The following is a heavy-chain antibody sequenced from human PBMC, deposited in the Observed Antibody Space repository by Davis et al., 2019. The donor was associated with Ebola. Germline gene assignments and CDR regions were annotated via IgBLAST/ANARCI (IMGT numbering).Heavy chain of an antibody. J-gene: IGHJ4*02. CDR1: GYSFSTYL. CDR2: IYSGDSDT. Sequence: PGGSLRLSCKASGYSFSTYLIGWVRQMSDKGLEWMGSIYSGDSDTTYSPSFQGQVTISADKSINTAYLQWSSLKASDTAMYFCARRGNFSNEYFDYWGQGTLVTVSS. V-gene: IGHV5-51*01. D-gene: IGHD4-11*01. CDR3: ARRGNFSNEYFDY.